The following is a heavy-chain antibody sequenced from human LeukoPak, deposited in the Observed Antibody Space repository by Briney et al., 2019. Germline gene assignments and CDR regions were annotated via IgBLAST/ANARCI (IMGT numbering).Heavy chain of an antibody. CDR1: GYTLTDYY. V-gene: IGHV1-2*02. D-gene: IGHD4-17*01. CDR2: ISPKNGGT. Sequence: GASVKVSCKASGYTLTDYYMHWVRQAPGQGLEWMGWISPKNGGTDYAQKFQGRVTMTRDTSVNTAYMQLTSLRSDDTAVYFCSMRTTVTSVCEYWGQGTLVTVSS. CDR3: SMRTTVTSVCEY. J-gene: IGHJ4*02.